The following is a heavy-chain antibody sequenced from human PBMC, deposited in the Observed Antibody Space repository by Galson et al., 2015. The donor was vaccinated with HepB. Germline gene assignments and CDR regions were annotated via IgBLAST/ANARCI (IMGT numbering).Heavy chain of an antibody. CDR1: GFAFSSYS. CDR2: ISSSSSTI. J-gene: IGHJ6*02. V-gene: IGHV3-48*01. Sequence: SLRLSCAASGFAFSSYSMNWVRQAPGKGLEWVPYISSSSSTIYYADSVKGRFTISRDNAKNSLYLQMNSLRAEDTAVYYCARDMPGFGDGYGMDVWGQGTTVTVSS. D-gene: IGHD3-10*01. CDR3: ARDMPGFGDGYGMDV.